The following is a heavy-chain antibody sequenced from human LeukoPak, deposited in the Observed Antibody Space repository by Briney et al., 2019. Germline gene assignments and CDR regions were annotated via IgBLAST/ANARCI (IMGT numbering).Heavy chain of an antibody. Sequence: ASVKVSFEASGYTFTSYGISWVRQAPGQGLEWMGWISANNGNTKYNTKYAQNLQGRVTMTTDISTSTAYMELRTLRSDDTAVYYCARDRDRSGSQSYWGQGTLVTVSS. CDR1: GYTFTSYG. D-gene: IGHD1-26*01. CDR3: ARDRDRSGSQSY. J-gene: IGHJ4*02. V-gene: IGHV1-18*01. CDR2: ISANNGNTKYNT.